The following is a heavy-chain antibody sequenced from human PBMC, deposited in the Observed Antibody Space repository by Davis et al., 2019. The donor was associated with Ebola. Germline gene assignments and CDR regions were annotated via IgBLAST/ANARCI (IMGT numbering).Heavy chain of an antibody. CDR1: GFTFSSYG. D-gene: IGHD2-15*01. CDR2: IWYDGSNK. V-gene: IGHV3-33*01. CDR3: ARDGSFGLKKAGMDV. Sequence: GGSLRLSCAASGFTFSSYGMHWVRQAPGKGLEWVAVIWYDGSNKYYADSVKGRFTISRDNSKNTLYLQMNSLRAEDTAVYYCARDGSFGLKKAGMDVWGQGTTVTVSS. J-gene: IGHJ6*02.